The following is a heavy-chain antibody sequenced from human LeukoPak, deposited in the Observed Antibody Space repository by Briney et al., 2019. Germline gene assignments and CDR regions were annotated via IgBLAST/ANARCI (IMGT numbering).Heavy chain of an antibody. D-gene: IGHD2-15*01. J-gene: IGHJ4*02. V-gene: IGHV3-23*01. CDR3: ANAKGSSGSGSSWDN. CDR2: IRGSGSNS. CDR1: GFTLSSYA. Sequence: GGSLRLSCAASGFTLSSYAMSWVRQAPGKGLEWVSTIRGSGSNSYYADSVEGRFTISRDNSKNTLYLQMNSLRSEDTAIYYCANAKGSSGSGSSWDNWGQGTLVTVSS.